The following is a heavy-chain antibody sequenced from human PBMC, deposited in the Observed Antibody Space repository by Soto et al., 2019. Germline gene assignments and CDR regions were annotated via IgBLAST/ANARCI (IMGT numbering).Heavy chain of an antibody. Sequence: QVQLVESGGGVVQPGRSLRLSCVASGFSFGKYAMHWVRQAQGKELEWVAVISHDGSKKYSADSVMGRFTISRDNSENTLFLQVNSLRGEDTAVYYCAKDISSYSGSYTYYFDYWGQGTLVTVSS. D-gene: IGHD1-26*01. V-gene: IGHV3-30*18. CDR1: GFSFGKYA. J-gene: IGHJ4*02. CDR3: AKDISSYSGSYTYYFDY. CDR2: ISHDGSKK.